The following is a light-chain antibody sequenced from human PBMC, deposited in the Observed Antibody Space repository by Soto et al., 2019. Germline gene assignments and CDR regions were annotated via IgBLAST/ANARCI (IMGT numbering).Light chain of an antibody. CDR2: DVS. CDR1: SSDVGGYNY. V-gene: IGLV2-14*01. CDR3: SSYTSSSTLYVV. Sequence: QSALTQPASVSGSPGQSITISCTGTSSDVGGYNYVSWYQQHPGKAPKLMMYDVSNRPSGVSNRFSGSKSGNTASLTISGLQAEDEADYYCSSYTSSSTLYVVFGGGTKLTVL. J-gene: IGLJ2*01.